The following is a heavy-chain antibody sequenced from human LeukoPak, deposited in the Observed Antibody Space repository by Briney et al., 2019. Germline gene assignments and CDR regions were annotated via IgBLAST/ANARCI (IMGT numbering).Heavy chain of an antibody. V-gene: IGHV1-8*03. CDR1: GYTFTSYD. CDR2: MNPNSGNT. Sequence: GASVKVSCKASGYTFTSYDINWVRQATGQGLEWMGWMNPNSGNTGYAQKFQGRVIITRNTSISTAYMELNSLRSEDTAAYYCARGTKSGLGESSVGYWGQGTLVTVSS. CDR3: ARGTKSGLGESSVGY. J-gene: IGHJ4*02. D-gene: IGHD3-16*01.